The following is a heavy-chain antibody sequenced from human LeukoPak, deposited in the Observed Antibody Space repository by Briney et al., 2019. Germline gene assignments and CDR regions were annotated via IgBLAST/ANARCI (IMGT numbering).Heavy chain of an antibody. J-gene: IGHJ4*02. D-gene: IGHD6-19*01. Sequence: PGGSLRLSCAASGFTFTTYAMSWVDQAPGRGLEWVSAISGNGTYIYYADSVRGRFTVSRDNSKNTLYLQMNSLRGEDTAVYYCAKAVASGRSFDYWAQGTLVTVSS. CDR1: GFTFTTYA. CDR2: ISGNGTYI. CDR3: AKAVASGRSFDY. V-gene: IGHV3-23*01.